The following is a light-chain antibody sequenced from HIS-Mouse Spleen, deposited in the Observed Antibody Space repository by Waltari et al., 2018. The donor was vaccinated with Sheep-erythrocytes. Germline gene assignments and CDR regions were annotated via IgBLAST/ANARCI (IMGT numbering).Light chain of an antibody. Sequence: QSALTQPASVSGSPGQSITISCTGTSSDVGSYNLVSWHQQHPGKAPKLMIYEGSQLPTGVSNRFSGSKSGNTASLTISGLQAEDEADYYCCSSAGSSTPWVFGGGTKLTVL. CDR1: SSDVGSYNL. CDR2: EGS. CDR3: CSSAGSSTPWV. J-gene: IGLJ3*02. V-gene: IGLV2-23*01.